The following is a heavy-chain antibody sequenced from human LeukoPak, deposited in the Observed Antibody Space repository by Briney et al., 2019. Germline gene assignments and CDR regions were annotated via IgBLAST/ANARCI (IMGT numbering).Heavy chain of an antibody. CDR2: INPSGGST. V-gene: IGHV1-46*03. J-gene: IGHJ5*02. CDR1: GYTFSSYG. CDR3: ARDSYITMIVVAPAGGGFDP. Sequence: ASVKVSCKASGYTFSSYGISWVRQAPGQGLEWMGIINPSGGSTSYAQKFQGRVTMTRDTSTSTVYMELSSLRSEDTAVYYCARDSYITMIVVAPAGGGFDPWGQGTLVTVSS. D-gene: IGHD3-22*01.